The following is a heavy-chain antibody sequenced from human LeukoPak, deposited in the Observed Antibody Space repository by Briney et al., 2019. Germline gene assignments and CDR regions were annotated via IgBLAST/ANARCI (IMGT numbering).Heavy chain of an antibody. D-gene: IGHD3-3*01. J-gene: IGHJ2*01. V-gene: IGHV4-4*07. CDR3: ARTVRRDFWSGSWYFDL. CDR2: IYTSGST. CDR1: GGSISSYY. Sequence: SETLSLTCTISGGSISSYYWSWIRQPAGKGLEWIGRIYTSGSTNYNPSLKSRVTMSLDTSKNQFSLKLSSVTAADTAVYYCARTVRRDFWSGSWYFDLWGRGTLVIVSS.